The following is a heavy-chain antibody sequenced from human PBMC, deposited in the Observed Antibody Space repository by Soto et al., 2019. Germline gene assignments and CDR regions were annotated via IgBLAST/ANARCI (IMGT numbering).Heavy chain of an antibody. CDR1: GGSIGNGGCK. Sequence: SETLSLTWSVCGGSIGNGGCKWSWIRQHPGKGLEWIGYIYYSGSTYYNPSLKSRVTISVDTSKNQFSLKLTSVTAADTAVYFCARAKIPRLAPEKYWGQRTLVRFSS. CDR2: IYYSGST. D-gene: IGHD2-2*01. J-gene: IGHJ4*02. V-gene: IGHV4-31*02. CDR3: ARAKIPRLAPEKY.